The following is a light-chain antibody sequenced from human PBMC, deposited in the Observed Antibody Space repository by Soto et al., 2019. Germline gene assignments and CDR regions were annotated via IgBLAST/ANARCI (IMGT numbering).Light chain of an antibody. V-gene: IGKV3-11*01. J-gene: IGKJ3*01. CDR2: DAF. Sequence: EIVLTQSPATLSLSPGERATLSCRASQSVRTSLAWYQQKPDQAPRLLIYDAFNRAPGIPARFSGSGSGTDFTLTISPLDPDDFAVYYCQQRSDWPVTFGPGTKVDNK. CDR3: QQRSDWPVT. CDR1: QSVRTS.